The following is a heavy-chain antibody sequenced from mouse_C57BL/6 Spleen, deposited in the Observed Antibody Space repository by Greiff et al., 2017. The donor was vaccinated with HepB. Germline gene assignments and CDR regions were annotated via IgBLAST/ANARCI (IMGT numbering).Heavy chain of an antibody. J-gene: IGHJ4*01. Sequence: QVQLQQPGTELVKPGASVKLSCKASGYTFTSYWMHWVKQRPGQGLEWIGNINPSNGGTNYNEKFKSKATLTVDKSSSTAYMQLNSLTSEDSAVYYCARDDGDLGAMDYWGQGTSVTVSS. CDR3: ARDDGDLGAMDY. V-gene: IGHV1-53*01. D-gene: IGHD2-12*01. CDR1: GYTFTSYW. CDR2: INPSNGGT.